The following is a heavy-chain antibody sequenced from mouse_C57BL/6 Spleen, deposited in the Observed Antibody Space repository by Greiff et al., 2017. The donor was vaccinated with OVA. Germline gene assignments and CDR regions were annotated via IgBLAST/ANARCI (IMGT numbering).Heavy chain of an antibody. Sequence: VQLQQSGAELARPGASVKMSCKASGYTFTSYTMHWVKQRPGQGLEWIGYINPSSGYTKYNQKFKDKATLTADKSSSTAYMQLSSLTSEDSAVYYCATYYGNHEYYLDYWGQGTTLTVSS. CDR3: ATYYGNHEYYLDY. V-gene: IGHV1-4*01. CDR1: GYTFTSYT. CDR2: INPSSGYT. D-gene: IGHD2-10*01. J-gene: IGHJ2*01.